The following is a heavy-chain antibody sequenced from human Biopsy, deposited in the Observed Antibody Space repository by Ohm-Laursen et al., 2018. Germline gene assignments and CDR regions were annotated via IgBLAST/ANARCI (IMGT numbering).Heavy chain of an antibody. CDR1: GYNFRGYH. J-gene: IGHJ5*02. V-gene: IGHV1-2*02. CDR3: AKPSGGVSTIGFDP. CDR2: INPDTGET. D-gene: IGHD5/OR15-5a*01. Sequence: ASVKVSCKASGYNFRGYHLQWVRLAPGQGLEWMGWINPDTGETRYAPKFQGRIALTRDVSVNTGYLELSSLGSDDTAIYFCAKPSGGVSTIGFDPWGRGTLVTVSS.